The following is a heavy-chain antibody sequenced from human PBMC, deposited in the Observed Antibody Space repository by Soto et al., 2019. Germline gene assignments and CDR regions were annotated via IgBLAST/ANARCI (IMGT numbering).Heavy chain of an antibody. CDR1: GGTFSSYA. D-gene: IGHD2-2*01. CDR3: AGSQGSSTSLEIYYYYYYGMDV. J-gene: IGHJ6*02. CDR2: IIPISGTA. Sequence: QVQLVQSGAEVKKPGSSVKVSCKASGGTFSSYAISWVRQAPGQGLEWMGGIIPISGTANYAQKFQGRVTITADESTSSAYMELSSLRSEDTAVSYCAGSQGSSTSLEIYYYYYYGMDVWGQGTTVTVSS. V-gene: IGHV1-69*01.